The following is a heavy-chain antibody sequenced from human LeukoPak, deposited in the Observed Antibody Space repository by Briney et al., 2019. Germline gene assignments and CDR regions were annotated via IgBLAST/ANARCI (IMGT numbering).Heavy chain of an antibody. D-gene: IGHD2-21*02. J-gene: IGHJ4*02. CDR1: GFTVSSSY. Sequence: GGSLRLSCAASGFTVSSSYMSWVRQAPGKGLEWVSVIYSGGSTYYADSVKGRFTISRDNSKNTVYLQMNSLRGDDTAIYYCAKGGVNPVTAGDYWGQGTLVTVSS. CDR2: IYSGGST. CDR3: AKGGVNPVTAGDY. V-gene: IGHV3-53*01.